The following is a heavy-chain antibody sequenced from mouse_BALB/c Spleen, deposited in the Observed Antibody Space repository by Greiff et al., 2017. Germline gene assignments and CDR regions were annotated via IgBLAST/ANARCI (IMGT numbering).Heavy chain of an antibody. D-gene: IGHD1-1*01. CDR3: ARGIVARMDY. CDR2: ISSGSSTI. V-gene: IGHV5-17*02. CDR1: GFTFSSFG. J-gene: IGHJ2*01. Sequence: DVMLVESGGGLVQPGGSRKLSCAASGFTFSSFGMHWVRQAPEKGLEWVAYISSGSSTIYYADTVKGRFTISRDNPKNTLFLQMTSLRSEDTAMYYCARGIVARMDYWGQGTTLTVAS.